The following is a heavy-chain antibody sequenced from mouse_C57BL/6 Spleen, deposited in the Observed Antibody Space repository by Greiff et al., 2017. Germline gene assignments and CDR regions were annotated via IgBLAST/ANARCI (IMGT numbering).Heavy chain of an antibody. V-gene: IGHV1-50*01. Sequence: QVQLQQPGAELVKPGASVKLSCKASGYTFTSYWMQWVKQRPGQGLEWIGEIDPSDSYTNYNQKFKGKATLTVGTSSGTAYMQLSSLTSEDAAGYYCARWGIYYYKDYGGQGTSLTVAA. CDR1: GYTFTSYW. CDR3: ARWGIYYYKDY. D-gene: IGHD1-1*01. J-gene: IGHJ2*03. CDR2: IDPSDSYT.